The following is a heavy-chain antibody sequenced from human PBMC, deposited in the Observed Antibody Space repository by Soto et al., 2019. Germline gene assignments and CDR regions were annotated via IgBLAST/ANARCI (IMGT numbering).Heavy chain of an antibody. CDR3: AAQSQSTGVLYYYYGMDV. J-gene: IGHJ6*02. CDR1: GFTFTSSA. CDR2: IVVGSGNT. V-gene: IGHV1-58*01. Sequence: GAAVKVCCKDSGFTFTSSAVQWGRQARGQRLEWIGWIVVGSGNTNYAQKFQVRVTITRDMSTSTAYMELSSLRSEHTAVYYCAAQSQSTGVLYYYYGMDVWG. D-gene: IGHD3-10*01.